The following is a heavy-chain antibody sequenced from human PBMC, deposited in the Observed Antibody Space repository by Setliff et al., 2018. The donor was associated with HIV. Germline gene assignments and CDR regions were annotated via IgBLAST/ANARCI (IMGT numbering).Heavy chain of an antibody. CDR2: VSPGGDTT. CDR3: AKPTSGYYPRPFDL. D-gene: IGHD3-22*01. J-gene: IGHJ4*02. V-gene: IGHV3-23*01. Sequence: AGSLRLSCAASGFAFSTFDMNWVRQSPEKGLEWVSAVSPGGDTTYYPDSVKGRFTVSRDDSRNMLFLQMNNLGVEDTAIYYCAKPTSGYYPRPFDLWGQGTMVTVSS. CDR1: GFAFSTFD.